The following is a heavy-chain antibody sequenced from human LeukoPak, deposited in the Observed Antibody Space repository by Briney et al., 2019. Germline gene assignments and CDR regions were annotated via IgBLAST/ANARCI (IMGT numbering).Heavy chain of an antibody. D-gene: IGHD6-19*01. CDR3: ATEGSGSYYYYLDP. CDR1: GYTLSELS. CDR2: FDPEDGET. V-gene: IGHV1-24*01. J-gene: IGHJ6*03. Sequence: ASVKVSSKVSGYTLSELSMHWVRQAPGKGLEWMGGFDPEDGETIYAQKFQGRVTMTEDTSTDTAYMELSSLRSEDTAAYYCATEGSGSYYYYLDPMSKGTTVTVSS.